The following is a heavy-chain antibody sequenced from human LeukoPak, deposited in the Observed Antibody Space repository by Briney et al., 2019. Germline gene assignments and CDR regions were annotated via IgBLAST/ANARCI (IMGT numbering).Heavy chain of an antibody. J-gene: IGHJ4*02. CDR2: IIPIFGTA. CDR3: AAAEGSGGAFLDY. V-gene: IGHV1-69*06. Sequence: GSSVKVSCKASGGTFSSYAISWVRQAPGQGLEWVGGIIPIFGTANYSQKFQGRVAITADKSTSTAYMELSSLRSEDTAVYYGAAAEGSGGAFLDYWGQGTLVTVSS. CDR1: GGTFSSYA. D-gene: IGHD3-10*01.